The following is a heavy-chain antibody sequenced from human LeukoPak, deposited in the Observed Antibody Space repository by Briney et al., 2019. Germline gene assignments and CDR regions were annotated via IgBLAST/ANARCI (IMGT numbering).Heavy chain of an antibody. J-gene: IGHJ4*02. Sequence: GGSLRLSCAASGFTFSSYSMNWVRQAPGKGLEWVGRIKSKTDGGTTDYAAPVKGRFTISRDDSKNTLYLQMNSLKTEDTAVYYCTTEQSLEWLFETQSFDYWGQGTLVTVSS. V-gene: IGHV3-15*01. CDR1: GFTFSSYS. CDR3: TTEQSLEWLFETQSFDY. D-gene: IGHD3-3*01. CDR2: IKSKTDGGTT.